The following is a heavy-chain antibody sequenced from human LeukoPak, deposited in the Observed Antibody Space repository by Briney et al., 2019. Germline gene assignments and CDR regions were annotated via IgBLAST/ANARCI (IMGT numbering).Heavy chain of an antibody. CDR2: ISSSSSTI. CDR1: GFTFSSYN. Sequence: PGGSLRLSCAASGFTFSSYNMNWVHQAPGKGLEWVSYISSSSSTIYYADSVKGRFTISRDNAKNSLYLQMNSLRAEDTAVYYCARDRGPPSVVITSDAFDIWGQGTMVTVSS. D-gene: IGHD3-22*01. J-gene: IGHJ3*02. CDR3: ARDRGPPSVVITSDAFDI. V-gene: IGHV3-48*01.